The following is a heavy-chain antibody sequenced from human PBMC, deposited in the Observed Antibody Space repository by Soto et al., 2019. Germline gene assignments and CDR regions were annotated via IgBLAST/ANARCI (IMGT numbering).Heavy chain of an antibody. CDR3: ARAVAVPADFDY. Sequence: GASVKVSCKASGYTFTGYARHWVRQAPGQRLEWMGWINAGNGNTKYSQKFQGRVTITRDTSASTAYMELSSLRSEDTAVDYCARAVAVPADFDYWGQGTLVTVSS. CDR1: GYTFTGYA. V-gene: IGHV1-3*01. D-gene: IGHD6-19*01. CDR2: INAGNGNT. J-gene: IGHJ4*02.